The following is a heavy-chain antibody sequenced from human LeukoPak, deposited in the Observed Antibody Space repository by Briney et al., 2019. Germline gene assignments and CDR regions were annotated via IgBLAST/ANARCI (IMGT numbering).Heavy chain of an antibody. J-gene: IGHJ3*02. CDR1: GYTFTGYY. D-gene: IGHD2-2*02. V-gene: IGHV1-2*02. Sequence: ASVKVSCKASGYTFTGYYMHWVRQAPGQGLEWMGWINPNSGGTNYAQKFQGRVTTTRDTSISTAYMELSRLRSDDTAVYYCARRIPAGIGAFDMWGQGTMVTVSS. CDR2: INPNSGGT. CDR3: ARRIPAGIGAFDM.